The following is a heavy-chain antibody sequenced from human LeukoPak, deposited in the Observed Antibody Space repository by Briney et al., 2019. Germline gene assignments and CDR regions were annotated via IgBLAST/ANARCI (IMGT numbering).Heavy chain of an antibody. J-gene: IGHJ6*03. V-gene: IGHV3-74*01. CDR3: LAGYYYYYMDV. D-gene: IGHD6-13*01. Sequence: GGSLRLSCAASGFAFSNYWLYWVRQAPGRGLVWVARINTHGSSTNYADSVKGRFTISRYNAKNTLYLQMTSLSAEDTAVYYALAGYYYYYMDVWGKGTTVTVSS. CDR1: GFAFSNYW. CDR2: INTHGSST.